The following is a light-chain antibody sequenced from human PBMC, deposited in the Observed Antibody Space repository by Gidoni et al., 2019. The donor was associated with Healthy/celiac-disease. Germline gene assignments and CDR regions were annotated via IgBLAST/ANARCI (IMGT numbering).Light chain of an antibody. CDR1: S. CDR2: EVS. J-gene: IGLJ2*01. V-gene: IGLV2-8*01. Sequence: QSALTQPPSASGSPGQSVTISCTGTSKAPKLMIYEVSKRPPGVPDRFSGSKSGNTASLTVSGLQAEDEADYYCSSYAGSNNLVFGGGTKLTVL. CDR3: SSYAGSNNLV.